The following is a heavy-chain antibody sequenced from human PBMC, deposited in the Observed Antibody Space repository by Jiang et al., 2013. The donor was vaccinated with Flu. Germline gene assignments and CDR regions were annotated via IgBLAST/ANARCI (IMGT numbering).Heavy chain of an antibody. D-gene: IGHD3-10*01. CDR2: IFSNDEK. V-gene: IGHV2-26*01. Sequence: KPTQTLTLTCTVSGFSPSNARMGVSWIRQPPGKALEWLAHIFSNDEKSYSTSLKSRLTISKDTSKSQVVLTMTNMDPVDTATYYCARDLWFGELLPSEDLYYYYYGMDVWGQGTTVTVSS. J-gene: IGHJ6*02. CDR3: ARDLWFGELLPSEDLYYYYYGMDV. CDR1: GFSPSNARMG.